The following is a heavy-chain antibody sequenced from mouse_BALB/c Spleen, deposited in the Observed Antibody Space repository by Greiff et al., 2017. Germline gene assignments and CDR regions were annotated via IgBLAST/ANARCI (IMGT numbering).Heavy chain of an antibody. J-gene: IGHJ4*01. V-gene: IGHV5-2*01. CDR2: INSDGGST. CDR1: EYEFPSHD. D-gene: IGHD2-1*01. CDR3: ARQGNGNGAMDY. Sequence: DVKLVESGGGLVQPGESLKLSCESNEYEFPSHDMSWVRKTPEKRLELVAAINSDGGSTYYPDTMERRFIISRDNTKKTLYLQMSSLRSEDTALYYCARQGNGNGAMDYWGQGTSVTVSS.